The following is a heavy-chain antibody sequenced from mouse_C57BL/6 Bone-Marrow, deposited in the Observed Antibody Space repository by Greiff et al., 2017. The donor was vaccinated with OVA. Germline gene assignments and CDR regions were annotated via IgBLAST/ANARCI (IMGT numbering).Heavy chain of an antibody. D-gene: IGHD4-1*01. CDR2: ISNGGGST. V-gene: IGHV5-12*01. Sequence: EVHLVESGGGLVQPGGSLKLSCAASGFTFSDYYMYWVRQTPEKRLEWVAYISNGGGSTYYPDTVKGRFTISRDNAKNTLYLQMSRLKSEDTAMYYCARPPNWDVAMDYWGQGTSVTVSS. CDR1: GFTFSDYY. J-gene: IGHJ4*01. CDR3: ARPPNWDVAMDY.